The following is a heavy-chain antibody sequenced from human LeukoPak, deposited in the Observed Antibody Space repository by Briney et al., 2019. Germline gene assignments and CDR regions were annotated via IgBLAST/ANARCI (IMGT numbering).Heavy chain of an antibody. Sequence: ASVKVSWKASGYTFNGYYMHWVRKAPGQGLELMGWINPNSGGTNYAQKFQGRVTMTRDTSISTAYMELSRLRSDDTAVYYCARDRWRGQQPYYWGQGTLVTVSS. D-gene: IGHD6-13*01. CDR1: GYTFNGYY. CDR2: INPNSGGT. J-gene: IGHJ4*02. CDR3: ARDRWRGQQPYY. V-gene: IGHV1-2*02.